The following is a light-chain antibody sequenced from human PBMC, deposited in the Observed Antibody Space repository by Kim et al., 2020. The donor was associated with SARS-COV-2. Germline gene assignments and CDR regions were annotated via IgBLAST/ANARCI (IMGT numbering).Light chain of an antibody. CDR3: SSYAGSNNVL. J-gene: IGLJ2*01. V-gene: IGLV2-8*01. Sequence: GQSAAISCTGTSSDVGAYNHVSWYQQHPGKAPKLIIYELNKRPSGVPDRFSGSKSGNTASLTVSGLQAEDEADYYCSSYAGSNNVLFGGGTQLTVL. CDR1: SSDVGAYNH. CDR2: ELN.